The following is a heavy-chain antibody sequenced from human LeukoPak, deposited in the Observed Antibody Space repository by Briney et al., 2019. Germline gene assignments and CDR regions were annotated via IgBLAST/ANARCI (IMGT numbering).Heavy chain of an antibody. J-gene: IGHJ4*02. Sequence: GGSLRLSCAASGFTFSSYVMSWVRQAPGKGLEWVSAISGSGGSTYYADSVKGRFTISRDNSKNTLYLQMNSLRAEDTAVYYCAKVPRYCSSTSCLYYFDYWGQGTLVTVSS. CDR2: ISGSGGST. V-gene: IGHV3-23*01. CDR1: GFTFSSYV. CDR3: AKVPRYCSSTSCLYYFDY. D-gene: IGHD2-2*01.